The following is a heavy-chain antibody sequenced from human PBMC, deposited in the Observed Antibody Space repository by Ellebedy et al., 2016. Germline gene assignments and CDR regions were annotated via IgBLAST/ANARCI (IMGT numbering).Heavy chain of an antibody. D-gene: IGHD4-17*01. CDR3: ASYGKHQPLRGGFDY. CDR2: IYYSGST. CDR1: GGSISSYY. J-gene: IGHJ4*02. Sequence: SETLSLTCTVSGGSISSYYWSWIRQPPGKGLEWIGYIYYSGSTNYNPSLKSRVTISVDTSKNQFSLKLSSVTAADTAVYYCASYGKHQPLRGGFDYWGQGTLVTVSS. V-gene: IGHV4-59*01.